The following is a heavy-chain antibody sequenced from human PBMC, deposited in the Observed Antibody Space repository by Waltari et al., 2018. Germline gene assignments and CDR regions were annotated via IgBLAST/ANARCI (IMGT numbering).Heavy chain of an antibody. CDR2: ISYAGTT. D-gene: IGHD5-12*01. J-gene: IGHJ3*01. CDR1: GGSIDTPKDY. V-gene: IGHV4-39*01. CDR3: ATYIGASVGTAAFDV. Sequence: QLQLQESGAGPAKPSETLSLNWSVSGGSIDTPKDYWSWIRQPPGQGLEWIGTISYAGTTYTNPSLRSRLTMSRDTSRNQLSLTLGSTTAADTAVYYCATYIGASVGTAAFDVWGQGTMVTVSS.